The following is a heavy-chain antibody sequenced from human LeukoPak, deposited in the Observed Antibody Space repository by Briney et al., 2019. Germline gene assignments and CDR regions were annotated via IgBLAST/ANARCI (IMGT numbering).Heavy chain of an antibody. V-gene: IGHV1-46*01. CDR2: INPSGGST. D-gene: IGHD3-10*01. CDR1: GYTFTGYY. CDR3: ARDLEGGSGSYYN. J-gene: IGHJ4*02. Sequence: ASVKVSCKASGYTFTGYYMHWVRQAPGQGLEWMGWINPSGGSTSYAQKFQGRVTMTRDTSTCTVYMELSSLRSEDTAVYYCARDLEGGSGSYYNWGQGTLVTVSS.